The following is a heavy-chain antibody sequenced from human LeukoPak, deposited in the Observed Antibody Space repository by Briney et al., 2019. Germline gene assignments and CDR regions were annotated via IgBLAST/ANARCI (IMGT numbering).Heavy chain of an antibody. V-gene: IGHV1-69*13. CDR2: IIPIFGTA. J-gene: IGHJ6*02. CDR1: GGTFSSYA. CDR3: ARDNASIFGVVIIPVGYYGMDV. D-gene: IGHD3-3*01. Sequence: SVTVSCKASGGTFSSYAISWVRQAPGQGLEWMGGIIPIFGTANYAQKFQGRVTITADESTSTAYMELSSLRSEDTAVYYCARDNASIFGVVIIPVGYYGMDVWGQGTTVTVSS.